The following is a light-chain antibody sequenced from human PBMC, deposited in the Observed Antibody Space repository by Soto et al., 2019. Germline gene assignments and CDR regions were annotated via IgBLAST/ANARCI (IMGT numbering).Light chain of an antibody. CDR1: SSDIGAHYD. J-gene: IGLJ3*02. CDR3: QSYDSSLSGWV. Sequence: QSVLTQPPSVSGAPGQRVTISCTGSSSDIGAHYDVHWYQQLPGTAPKLLIYGNNNRPSGVPDRFSGSKSGTSASLAITGLQAEDEADYYCQSYDSSLSGWVFGGGPKVTVL. CDR2: GNN. V-gene: IGLV1-40*01.